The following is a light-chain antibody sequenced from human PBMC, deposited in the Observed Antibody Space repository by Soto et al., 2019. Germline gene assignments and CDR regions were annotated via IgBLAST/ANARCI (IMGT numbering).Light chain of an antibody. CDR3: DSYSTSSPYV. CDR1: SSDVGGYNF. CDR2: EVS. J-gene: IGLJ1*01. V-gene: IGLV2-14*01. Sequence: QSALTQPASVSGSPGQSITISCTGTSSDVGGYNFVSWYQQHPGKAPKLLIYEVSNRPSGVSNRFSASKSGNTASLTISGLQAEDEADYYCDSYSTSSPYVFGSGTQLTVL.